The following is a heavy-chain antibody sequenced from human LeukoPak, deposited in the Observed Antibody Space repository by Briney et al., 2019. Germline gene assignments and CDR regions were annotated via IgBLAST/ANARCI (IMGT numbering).Heavy chain of an antibody. Sequence: GGSLRLSCADSGFTFSSYWLSWVRQAQGQGLEWVANIRQDGSEKYYVDSVKGRFTISRDNAQNSLYLQMSSLRAEDTAVYYCARVRSAAAGPLDYWGQGTLVTVSS. D-gene: IGHD6-13*01. J-gene: IGHJ4*02. CDR1: GFTFSSYW. V-gene: IGHV3-7*01. CDR2: IRQDGSEK. CDR3: ARVRSAAAGPLDY.